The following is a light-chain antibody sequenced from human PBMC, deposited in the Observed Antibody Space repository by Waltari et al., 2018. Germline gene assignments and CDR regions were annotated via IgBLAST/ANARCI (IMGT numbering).Light chain of an antibody. CDR1: QDIRDD. J-gene: IGKJ1*01. Sequence: AVQMTQSPSSLSASVGDRISITCRAIQDIRDDLGWYQHKSGTAPKLLIFGASTLQRGVPSRFSGSGSGTGFTPTISNLQPADSATYYCLQHSNYPWTFGQGTKVEI. CDR2: GAS. CDR3: LQHSNYPWT. V-gene: IGKV1-6*01.